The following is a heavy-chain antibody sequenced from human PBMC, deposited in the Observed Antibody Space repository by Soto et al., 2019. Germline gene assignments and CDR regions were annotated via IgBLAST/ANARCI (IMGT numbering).Heavy chain of an antibody. Sequence: QVQLVESGGGVVQPGRSLRLSCVVSGFTFSNYAMHWVRQAPGKGLEWVALISYDGTTKYYEDSVKGRFTISRDNSKNTLYVQMDSLIPEDTAVYYCPKTGLSYRDSPNDYWGQGARVTVSS. J-gene: IGHJ4*02. CDR1: GFTFSNYA. CDR3: PKTGLSYRDSPNDY. V-gene: IGHV3-30*18. CDR2: ISYDGTTK. D-gene: IGHD4-17*01.